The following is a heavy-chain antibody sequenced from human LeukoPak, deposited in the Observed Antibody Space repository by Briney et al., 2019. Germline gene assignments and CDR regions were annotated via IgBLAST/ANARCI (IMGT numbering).Heavy chain of an antibody. D-gene: IGHD3-22*01. CDR3: ARGSRYSSGYDYIDQ. CDR1: GGSISSGSDY. Sequence: PSETLSLTCTVSGGSISSGSDYCSCIRQPAGKGLEWIGRSYSSGSNNYNPSLKSRVSISVDTSKNQFSLRLSSVTAADTAVYYCARGSRYSSGYDYIDQWGQGTLVTVSS. J-gene: IGHJ4*02. V-gene: IGHV4-61*02. CDR2: SYSSGSN.